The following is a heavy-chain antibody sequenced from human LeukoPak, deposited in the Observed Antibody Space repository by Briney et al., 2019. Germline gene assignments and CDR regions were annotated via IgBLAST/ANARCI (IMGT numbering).Heavy chain of an antibody. CDR1: GGTFISYA. CDR3: ARVKVGDYGGKEVFDY. CDR2: IISIFGTA. D-gene: IGHD4-23*01. J-gene: IGHJ4*02. V-gene: IGHV1-69*13. Sequence: SVKVSCKASGGTFISYAISWVRQAPGQGLEWMGGIISIFGTANYAQKFQGRVTITADESTSTAYMELSSLRSEDTAVYYCARVKVGDYGGKEVFDYWGQGTLVTVSS.